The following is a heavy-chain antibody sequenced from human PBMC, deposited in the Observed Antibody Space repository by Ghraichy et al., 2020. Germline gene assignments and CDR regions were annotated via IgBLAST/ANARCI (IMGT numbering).Heavy chain of an antibody. D-gene: IGHD6-13*01. CDR2: TYYKSKWYT. CDR1: GDTVSSTSAA. Sequence: SQTLSLTCAISGDTVSSTSAAWTWIRQSPSRGLEWLGRTYYKSKWYTEYALSVKSRISINPDTSQNQFSLQLKSLTPEETAFYYCARQQLCKTADYWGQGSIVTVSS. CDR3: ARQQLCKTADY. J-gene: IGHJ4*02. V-gene: IGHV6-1*01.